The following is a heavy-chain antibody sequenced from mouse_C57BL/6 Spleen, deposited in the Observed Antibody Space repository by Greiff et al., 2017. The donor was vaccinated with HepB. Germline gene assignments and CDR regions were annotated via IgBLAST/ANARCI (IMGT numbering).Heavy chain of an antibody. V-gene: IGHV1-64*01. CDR3: ARWGYGSSYDY. J-gene: IGHJ2*01. D-gene: IGHD1-1*01. Sequence: QVQLKESGAELVKPGASVKLSCKASGYTFTSYWMHWVKQRPGQGLEWIGMIHPNSGSTNYNEKCKSKATLTVDKSSSTAYMQLSSLTSEDSAVYYCARWGYGSSYDYWGQGTTLTVSS. CDR1: GYTFTSYW. CDR2: IHPNSGST.